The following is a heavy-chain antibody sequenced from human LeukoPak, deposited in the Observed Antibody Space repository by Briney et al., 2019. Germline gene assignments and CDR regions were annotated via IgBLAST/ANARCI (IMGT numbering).Heavy chain of an antibody. CDR3: AKGPDKYGIKAYADF. Sequence: PGGSLRLSCAASGFNFSYYWMHWVRQVPGKGLVWVSRVNSDESDITYADSAKGRFTISRDNSKNTVYLQMNSLRAEDTAVYYCAKGPDKYGIKAYADFWGQGTLVTVSS. J-gene: IGHJ4*02. V-gene: IGHV3-74*03. D-gene: IGHD2-8*01. CDR2: VNSDESDI. CDR1: GFNFSYYW.